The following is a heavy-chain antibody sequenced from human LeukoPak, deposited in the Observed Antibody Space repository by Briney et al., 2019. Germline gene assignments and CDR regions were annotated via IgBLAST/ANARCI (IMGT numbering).Heavy chain of an antibody. CDR1: GFTFSSYG. J-gene: IGHJ3*02. CDR3: AKDLSEDAFDI. V-gene: IGHV3-30*18. Sequence: GGSLRLSCAASGFTFSSYGMYWVRQAPGKGLEWVAVISYDGSNKYYADSVKGRFTISRDNSKNTLYLQMNSLRAEDTAVYYCAKDLSEDAFDIWGQGTMVTVSS. CDR2: ISYDGSNK.